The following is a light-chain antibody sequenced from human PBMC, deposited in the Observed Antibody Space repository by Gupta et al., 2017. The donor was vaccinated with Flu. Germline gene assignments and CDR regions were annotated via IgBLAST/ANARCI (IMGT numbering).Light chain of an antibody. J-gene: IGKJ2*03. CDR2: AAS. CDR3: LRKYSTPPRYS. CDR1: QSISSY. V-gene: IGKV1-39*01. Sequence: DIQMTQSPSSLSASVGDRVTVTCRASQSISSYLNWYQQKPGKAPKLLIYAASSLQSGVPARFSVSGCGSEFTLTIISLRPEDFATANFLRKYSTPPRYSFGQGTKLEIK.